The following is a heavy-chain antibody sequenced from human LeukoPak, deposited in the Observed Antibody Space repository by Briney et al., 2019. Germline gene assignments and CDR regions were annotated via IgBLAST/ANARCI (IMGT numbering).Heavy chain of an antibody. V-gene: IGHV4-31*03. D-gene: IGHD5-18*01. CDR2: IYYSGST. CDR3: ARGWDTAMAPRRDY. J-gene: IGHJ4*02. CDR1: GGSISSGGYY. Sequence: PSETLSLTCTVSGGSISSGGYYWSWIRQHPGKGLEWIGYIYYSGSTYYNPSLKSRVTISVDTSKNQFSLKLSSVTAADTAVYYCARGWDTAMAPRRDYWGQGTLVTVSS.